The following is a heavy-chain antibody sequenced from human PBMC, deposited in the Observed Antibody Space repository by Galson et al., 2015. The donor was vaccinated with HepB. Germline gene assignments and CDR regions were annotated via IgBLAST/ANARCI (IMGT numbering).Heavy chain of an antibody. CDR2: ISYDGSNK. J-gene: IGHJ6*03. Sequence: SLRLSCAASGFTFSSYGMHWVRQAPGKGLEWVAVISYDGSNKYCADSVKGRFTISRDNSKNTLYLQMNSLRAEDTAVYYCAKEGYCSSTSCYSACYYYYYMDVWGKGTTVTVSS. V-gene: IGHV3-30*18. CDR3: AKEGYCSSTSCYSACYYYYYMDV. D-gene: IGHD2-2*02. CDR1: GFTFSSYG.